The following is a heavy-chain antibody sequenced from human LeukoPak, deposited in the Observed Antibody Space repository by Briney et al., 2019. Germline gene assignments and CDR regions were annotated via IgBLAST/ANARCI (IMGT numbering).Heavy chain of an antibody. CDR2: INPSGDGA. D-gene: IGHD1-14*01. V-gene: IGHV1-46*01. CDR1: GHTFTTYY. Sequence: ASVKVSCKASGHTFTTYYVHLVRQAPGQGLEWMGVINPSGDGANYPQRFQGRVTLTRDTSTSTVYMELSSLRSEDTAIYYCAKETPNTGWFDPWGQGTLVTVSS. CDR3: AKETPNTGWFDP. J-gene: IGHJ5*02.